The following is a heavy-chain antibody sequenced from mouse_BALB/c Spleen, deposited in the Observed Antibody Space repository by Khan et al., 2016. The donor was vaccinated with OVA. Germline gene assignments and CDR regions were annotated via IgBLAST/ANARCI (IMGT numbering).Heavy chain of an antibody. D-gene: IGHD1-1*02. CDR2: ISDGGSYT. V-gene: IGHV5-4*02. CDR1: GFTFSDYS. J-gene: IGHJ3*01. CDR3: ARAGYGGFAY. Sequence: EVELVESGGGLVKPGGSLKLSCAASGFTFSDYSMYWVRQTPEKRLEWVATISDGGSYTYYPDSVKGRFTISRDNAKNNLYLQMSSLKSEDTAMYYGARAGYGGFAYWGQGTLVTVS.